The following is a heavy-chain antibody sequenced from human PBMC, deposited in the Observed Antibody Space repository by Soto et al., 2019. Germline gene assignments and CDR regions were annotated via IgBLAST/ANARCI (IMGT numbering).Heavy chain of an antibody. Sequence: SETLSLTCTVSGGSISSYYWSWIRQPPGKGLEWIGYIYYSGSTNYNPSLKSRVTISVDTSKNQFSLKLSSVTAADTAVYYCARNSGSYHMGLDYWGQGTLVTVSS. CDR2: IYYSGST. V-gene: IGHV4-59*01. CDR3: ARNSGSYHMGLDY. J-gene: IGHJ4*02. D-gene: IGHD1-26*01. CDR1: GGSISSYY.